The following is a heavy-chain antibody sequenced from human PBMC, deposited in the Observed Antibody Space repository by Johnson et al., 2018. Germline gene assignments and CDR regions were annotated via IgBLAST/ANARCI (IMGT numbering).Heavy chain of an antibody. CDR2: ISWNSGSI. J-gene: IGHJ6*02. CDR3: AKALVATTGHYYYYGMDV. V-gene: IGHV3-9*01. CDR1: GFTFDDYA. Sequence: VQLVQSGGGLVQPGRSLRLSCAASGFTFDDYAMHWVRQAPGKGLERGSGISWNSGSIGYVDAVKGRFTISRDNAKNSLYLQMNSLRAEDTALYYCAKALVATTGHYYYYGMDVWGQGTTVTVSS. D-gene: IGHD5-12*01.